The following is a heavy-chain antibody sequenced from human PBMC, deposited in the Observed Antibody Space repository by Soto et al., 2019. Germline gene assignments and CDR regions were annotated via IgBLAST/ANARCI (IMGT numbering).Heavy chain of an antibody. D-gene: IGHD3-9*01. CDR3: TIDTTVDAFEI. CDR1: GGTFSSNT. CDR2: IIPMLGIT. Sequence: QVQLVQSGAEVKKPGSSVKVSCKASGGTFSSNTVSWVRQAPGQGLEWMGRIIPMLGITTYTQKFQGRVTISADKSTSTGYMFLGSLTYEDTAVYYCTIDTTVDAFEIWGQGTMVTVSS. V-gene: IGHV1-69*02. J-gene: IGHJ3*02.